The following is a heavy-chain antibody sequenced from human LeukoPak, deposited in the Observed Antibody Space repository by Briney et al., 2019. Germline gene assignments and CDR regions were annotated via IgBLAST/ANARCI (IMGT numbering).Heavy chain of an antibody. V-gene: IGHV4-31*03. CDR2: IYYSGST. CDR3: ARTMIRQSDAFDI. J-gene: IGHJ3*02. D-gene: IGHD3-22*01. Sequence: SQTLSLTCTVSGGSISSGGYYWSWIRQHPGKGLEWIGYIYYSGSTYYNPSLKSRVTISVYTSKNQFSLKLSSVTAADTAVYYCARTMIRQSDAFDIWGQGTMVTVSS. CDR1: GGSISSGGYY.